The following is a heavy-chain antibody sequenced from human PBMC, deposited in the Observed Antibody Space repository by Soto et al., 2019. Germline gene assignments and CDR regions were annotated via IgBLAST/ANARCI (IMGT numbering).Heavy chain of an antibody. D-gene: IGHD2-15*01. Sequence: GGSLRLSCAASGFTVSSNYMSWVRQAPGKGLEWVSVIYSGGSTYYADSVKGRFTISRDNSKNTLYLQMNSLRAEDTAVYYCARGLKEGKVVTPPLGPGYYFGYWGQGTLVTVSS. CDR1: GFTVSSNY. J-gene: IGHJ4*02. CDR3: ARGLKEGKVVTPPLGPGYYFGY. V-gene: IGHV3-53*01. CDR2: IYSGGST.